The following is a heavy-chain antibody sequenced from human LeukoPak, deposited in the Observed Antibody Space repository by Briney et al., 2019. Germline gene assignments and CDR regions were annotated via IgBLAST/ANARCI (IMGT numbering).Heavy chain of an antibody. V-gene: IGHV4-59*12. Sequence: SESLSLTCTVSGVSISSYYWSWIRQPPGKGLEWIGYIYYSGSTNYNPSLKSRVTISVDTSKNQFSLKLSSVTAADTAVYYCARGGSITIFGVVIIGVNWFDPWGQGTLVTVSS. CDR2: IYYSGST. CDR3: ARGGSITIFGVVIIGVNWFDP. J-gene: IGHJ5*02. D-gene: IGHD3-3*01. CDR1: GVSISSYY.